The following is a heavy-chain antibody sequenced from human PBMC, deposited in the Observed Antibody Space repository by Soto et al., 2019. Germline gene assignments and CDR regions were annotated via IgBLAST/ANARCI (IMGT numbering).Heavy chain of an antibody. CDR1: GDSISRGGYS. D-gene: IGHD3-22*01. CDR3: AGDNRSGYYFDC. J-gene: IGHJ4*02. Sequence: SETLSLTCDVSGDSISRGGYSWNWIRQPPGKGLEWIGNIYQSGTTDYNPSLKSRVTISVDRSKNQFSLKLSSVTAADTAVYYCAGDNRSGYYFDCWGQGILVT. V-gene: IGHV4-30-2*01. CDR2: IYQSGTT.